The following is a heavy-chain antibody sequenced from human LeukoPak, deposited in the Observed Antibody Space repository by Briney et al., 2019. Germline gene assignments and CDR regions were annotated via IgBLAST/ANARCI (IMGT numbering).Heavy chain of an antibody. CDR3: ARSHEYNWFDP. Sequence: ASVTVPCKASGYTFTSYGISWVRQAPGHGLEWMGWISAYNGNTNYAQKLQGRVTMTIDTSTSTAYMELRSLRSDDTAVYYCARSHEYNWFDPWGQGTLVTVSS. V-gene: IGHV1-18*01. CDR1: GYTFTSYG. J-gene: IGHJ5*02. CDR2: ISAYNGNT.